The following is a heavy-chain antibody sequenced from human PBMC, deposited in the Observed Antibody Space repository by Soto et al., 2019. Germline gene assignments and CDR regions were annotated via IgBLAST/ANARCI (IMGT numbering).Heavy chain of an antibody. Sequence: QVQLVQSGAEVRKPGASVKVSCKASGYSFTNYGISWVRQAPGQGLEWMGWISAYNGNTKFAQKVQGRDTMATDTSTTTAYMELRSLRSDDTAVYYCARDFRPQNAVATLNFDYWGQGTLVTVSS. V-gene: IGHV1-18*01. J-gene: IGHJ4*02. CDR2: ISAYNGNT. CDR3: ARDFRPQNAVATLNFDY. D-gene: IGHD6-19*01. CDR1: GYSFTNYG.